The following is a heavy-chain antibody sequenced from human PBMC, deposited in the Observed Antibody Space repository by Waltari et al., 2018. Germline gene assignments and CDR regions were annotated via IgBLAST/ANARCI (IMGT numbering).Heavy chain of an antibody. D-gene: IGHD1-26*01. CDR1: GYSISRGYY. J-gene: IGHJ4*02. V-gene: IGHV4-38-2*01. CDR2: IYHSGST. CDR3: ARPRIVGATAHFDY. Sequence: QVQLQESGPGLVKPSETLSLTCAVSGYSISRGYYWGWIRQPPGKGLEGIGSIYHSGSTYDTPSLNSRVTISVDTSKKQFSLKLSSVTAADTAVYYCARPRIVGATAHFDYWGQGTLVTVSS.